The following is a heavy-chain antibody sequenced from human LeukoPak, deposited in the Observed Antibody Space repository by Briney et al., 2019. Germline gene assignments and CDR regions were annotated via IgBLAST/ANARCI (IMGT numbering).Heavy chain of an antibody. J-gene: IGHJ4*02. Sequence: SETLSLTCTVSGGSISSSSYYWGWIRQPPGKGLEWIGSIYYSGSAYYNPSLKSRVTISVDTSKNQFSLKLSSVTAADTAVYYCAREEYSSSWYVYWGQGTLVTVSS. CDR1: GGSISSSSYY. V-gene: IGHV4-39*07. D-gene: IGHD6-13*01. CDR3: AREEYSSSWYVY. CDR2: IYYSGSA.